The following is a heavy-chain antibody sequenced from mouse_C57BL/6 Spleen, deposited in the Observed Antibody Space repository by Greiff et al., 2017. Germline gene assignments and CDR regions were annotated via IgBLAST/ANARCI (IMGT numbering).Heavy chain of an antibody. V-gene: IGHV1-64*01. CDR3: ARFYYGSSYFDY. CDR1: GYTFTSYW. D-gene: IGHD1-1*01. Sequence: QVQLQQPGAELVKPGASVKLSCKASGYTFTSYWMHWVKQRPGQGLEWIGMIHPNSGSTNYNEKFKSKATLTVDKSSSTAYMQLSSLTSEDSEVYYCARFYYGSSYFDYWGQGTTLTVSS. J-gene: IGHJ2*01. CDR2: IHPNSGST.